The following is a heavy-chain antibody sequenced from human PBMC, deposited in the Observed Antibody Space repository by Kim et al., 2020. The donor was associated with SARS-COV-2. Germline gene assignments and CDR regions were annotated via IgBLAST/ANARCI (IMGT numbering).Heavy chain of an antibody. V-gene: IGHV4-31*03. J-gene: IGHJ4*02. D-gene: IGHD3-22*01. CDR2: IYYSGST. CDR3: ARDNSDRTAFDY. CDR1: GGSISSGGYY. Sequence: SETLSLTCTVSGGSISSGGYYWSWIRQHPGKGLEWIGYIYYSGSTYYNPSLKSRVTISVDTSKNQFSLKLSSVTAADTAVYYCARDNSDRTAFDYWGQGTLVTVSS.